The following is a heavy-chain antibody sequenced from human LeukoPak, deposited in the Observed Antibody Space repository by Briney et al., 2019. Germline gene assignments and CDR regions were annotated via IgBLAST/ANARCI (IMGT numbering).Heavy chain of an antibody. V-gene: IGHV3-21*01. CDR1: GFTFSSYT. D-gene: IGHD6-6*01. Sequence: AGSLRLSCAASGFTFSSYTMIWVRQAPGKGLEWLSSITRSSDHIYYADSLKGRFTISRDNAKNSLYLQMNSLRADDTAVYYCAREPSLYSRSFIDYWGQGTPATVSS. J-gene: IGHJ4*02. CDR3: AREPSLYSRSFIDY. CDR2: ITRSSDHI.